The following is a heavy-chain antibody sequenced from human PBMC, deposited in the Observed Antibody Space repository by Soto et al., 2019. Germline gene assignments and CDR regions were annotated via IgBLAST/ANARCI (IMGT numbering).Heavy chain of an antibody. CDR1: GFTFTSSA. CDR3: AAGVTYDGNFDI. V-gene: IGHV1-58*02. Sequence: QMQLVQSGPEVKKPGTSVKVSCKASGFTFTSSAMQWVRQARGQRLEWIGWIVVGSGNTNYAQKFQERVSITRDMSTRPAYMELSSLRSEDTAVYYCAAGVTYDGNFDIWGQGTMVTVSS. J-gene: IGHJ3*02. CDR2: IVVGSGNT. D-gene: IGHD5-12*01.